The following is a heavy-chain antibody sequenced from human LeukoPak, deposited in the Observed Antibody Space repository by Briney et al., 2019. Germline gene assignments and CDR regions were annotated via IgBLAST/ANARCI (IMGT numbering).Heavy chain of an antibody. J-gene: IGHJ4*02. CDR2: ISSSSSYI. Sequence: PGGSLRLSCAASGFTFSSYSMNWARQAPGKGLEWVSSISSSSSYIDYADSVKGRFTISRDNAKNSLYLQMNSLRAEDTAVYYCARDHGIVVVTASRLDSWGQGTLVTVSS. CDR1: GFTFSSYS. D-gene: IGHD2-21*02. CDR3: ARDHGIVVVTASRLDS. V-gene: IGHV3-21*01.